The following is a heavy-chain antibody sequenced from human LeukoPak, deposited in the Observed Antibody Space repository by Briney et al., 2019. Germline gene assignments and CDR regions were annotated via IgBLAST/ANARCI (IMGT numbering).Heavy chain of an antibody. Sequence: GGSLRLSCAASGFTFSSYAMSWVRQAPGKGLEWVSAISGSGGSTYYADSVKGRFTISRDNSKNTLYLQMNSLRAEDTAVYYCAKDAEAYCSSTSCYRFWGCDSSGYLDYWGQGTLVTVSS. CDR2: ISGSGGST. J-gene: IGHJ4*02. CDR1: GFTFSSYA. CDR3: AKDAEAYCSSTSCYRFWGCDSSGYLDY. V-gene: IGHV3-23*01. D-gene: IGHD2-2*02.